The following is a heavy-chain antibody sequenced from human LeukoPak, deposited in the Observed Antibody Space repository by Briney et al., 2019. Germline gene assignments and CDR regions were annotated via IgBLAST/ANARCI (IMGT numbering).Heavy chain of an antibody. CDR1: GFTFSSYA. CDR2: ISGSGGSK. V-gene: IGHV3-23*01. Sequence: GGSLRLSCAASGFTFSSYAMSWVRQAPGKGLEWVSGISGSGGSKYFADSVKGRFTISRDNSKNTLYLQMNSLRAEDTAVYYCAKDRTTYSSGWYSGEIFDYWGQGTLVTVSS. CDR3: AKDRTTYSSGWYSGEIFDY. J-gene: IGHJ4*02. D-gene: IGHD6-19*01.